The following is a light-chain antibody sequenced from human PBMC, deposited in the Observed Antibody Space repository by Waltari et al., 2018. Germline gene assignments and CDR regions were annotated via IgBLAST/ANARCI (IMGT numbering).Light chain of an antibody. Sequence: DIVLTQSPASLAVSLGERATINCKSSQSVLDTSNNKNFLSWYQQRPGQPPTLLVYWASIRQSGIPGRFTGSGSGTDFTLTISNFQAEDVAVYYCHQYSATPLTFGGGTKVEMK. CDR1: QSVLDTSNNKNF. CDR2: WAS. CDR3: HQYSATPLT. V-gene: IGKV4-1*01. J-gene: IGKJ4*01.